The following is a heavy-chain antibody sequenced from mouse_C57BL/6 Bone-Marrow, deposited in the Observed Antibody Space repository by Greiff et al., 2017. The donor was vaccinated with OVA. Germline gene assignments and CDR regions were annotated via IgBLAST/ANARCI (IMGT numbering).Heavy chain of an antibody. J-gene: IGHJ1*03. D-gene: IGHD4-1*01. CDR1: GFNIKDDY. CDR2: IDPENGDT. CDR3: SNWDWYCDV. V-gene: IGHV14-4*01. Sequence: EVQLQQSGAELVRPGASVKLSCTASGFNIKDDYMHWVKQRPEQGLEWIGWIDPENGDTEYASKFQGKATITADTSSNTAYLKLRRLTSEDTAVYYCSNWDWYCDVWGTGTTVTVSS.